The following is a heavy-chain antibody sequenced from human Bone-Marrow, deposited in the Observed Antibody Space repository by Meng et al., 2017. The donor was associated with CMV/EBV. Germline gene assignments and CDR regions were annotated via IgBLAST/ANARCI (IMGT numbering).Heavy chain of an antibody. CDR3: ARVKGAAAVYGMDV. V-gene: IGHV3-53*01. CDR2: IYSGGST. D-gene: IGHD6-13*01. CDR1: GFTVSSNY. Sequence: GESLKISCAASGFTVSSNYMSWVRQAPGKGLEWVSVIYSGGSTYYADSVKGRFTISRDNSKNTLYLQTNSLRAEDTAVYYCARVKGAAAVYGMDVWGQGTTVTVSS. J-gene: IGHJ6*02.